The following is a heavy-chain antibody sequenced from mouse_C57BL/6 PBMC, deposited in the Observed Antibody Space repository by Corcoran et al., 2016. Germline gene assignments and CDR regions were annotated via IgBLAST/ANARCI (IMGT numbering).Heavy chain of an antibody. D-gene: IGHD2-4*01. J-gene: IGHJ2*01. CDR2: INPNNGGT. CDR3: ARSHLYYDYDDGVVSRFFDY. CDR1: GYTFTDYY. Sequence: EVQLQQSGPELVKPGASVKISCKASGYTFTDYYMNWVKQSHGKSLEWIGDINPNNGGTSYNQKFKGKATLTVDKSSSTAYMELRSLTSEDSAVYYCARSHLYYDYDDGVVSRFFDYWDQGTTFTVSS. V-gene: IGHV1-26*01.